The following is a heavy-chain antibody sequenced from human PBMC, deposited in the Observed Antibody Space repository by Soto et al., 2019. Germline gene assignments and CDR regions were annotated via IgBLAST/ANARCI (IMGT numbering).Heavy chain of an antibody. V-gene: IGHV3-15*01. CDR3: VTGPWAGYSAY. Sequence: GGSLRLSCAASGFTFTNAWMSWVRQAPGKGLEWVGRIYSKNDGGTTDYAAPGKDRFTVSRDDSRDTLYLQMNNLKTEDTAVYYCVTGPWAGYSAYWGQGTLVTVSS. J-gene: IGHJ4*02. D-gene: IGHD3-9*01. CDR2: IYSKNDGGTT. CDR1: GFTFTNAW.